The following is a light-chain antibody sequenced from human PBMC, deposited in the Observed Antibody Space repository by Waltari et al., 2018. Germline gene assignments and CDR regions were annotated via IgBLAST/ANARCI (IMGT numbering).Light chain of an antibody. J-gene: IGLJ1*01. Sequence: QSALTQPPSASGSPGQSVTISCTGTSSDVGAYNFVSWYQQHPGKAPKLMIYDVSKRPSGVPDRFSGSKSGNTASLTVSGLQAGDEADYYCSSYAGNNNVFGTGTKVTVL. CDR3: SSYAGNNNV. CDR1: SSDVGAYNF. CDR2: DVS. V-gene: IGLV2-8*01.